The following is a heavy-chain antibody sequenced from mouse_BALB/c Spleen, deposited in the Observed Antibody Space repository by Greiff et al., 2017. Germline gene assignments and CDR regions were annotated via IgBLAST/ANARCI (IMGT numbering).Heavy chain of an antibody. V-gene: IGHV1-80*01. CDR1: GYAFSSYW. J-gene: IGHJ1*01. CDR3: ALMITTDFDV. Sequence: QVQLQESGAELVRPGSSVKISCKASGYAFSSYWMNWVKQRPGQGLEWIGQIYPGDGDTNYNGKFKGKATLTADKSSSTAYMQLSSLTSEDSAVYFCALMITTDFDVWGEGTTVTVSS. CDR2: IYPGDGDT. D-gene: IGHD2-4*01.